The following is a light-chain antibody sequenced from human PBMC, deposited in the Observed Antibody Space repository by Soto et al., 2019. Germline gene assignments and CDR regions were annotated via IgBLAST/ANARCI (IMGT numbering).Light chain of an antibody. J-gene: IGKJ1*01. CDR2: GAS. V-gene: IGKV3-20*01. CDR3: QQYNNWPPTRT. CDR1: QSVSTIH. Sequence: EIVLTQSPGTLSLSPGERATLSCRASQSVSTIHSAWYQQKPGQAPRVLIYGASNRATGTPDRFSGSGSGTDFTLTISRLEPEDFAVYYCQQYNNWPPTRTFGQGTKVDIK.